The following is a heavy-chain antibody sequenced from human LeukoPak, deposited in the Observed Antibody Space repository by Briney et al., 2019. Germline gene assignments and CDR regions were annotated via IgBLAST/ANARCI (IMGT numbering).Heavy chain of an antibody. J-gene: IGHJ4*02. CDR2: ISISGGNT. CDR3: AKDAVGGTYVRYFDS. CDR1: GFTFSNYA. Sequence: GGSLRLSCAASGFTFSNYAMNWVRQAPGKGLEWVSTISISGGNTYYANSVKGRFTISRDNSKSTLYLQMNSLGAEDTAVYYCAKDAVGGTYVRYFDSWGQGTLVTVSS. D-gene: IGHD1-26*01. V-gene: IGHV3-23*01.